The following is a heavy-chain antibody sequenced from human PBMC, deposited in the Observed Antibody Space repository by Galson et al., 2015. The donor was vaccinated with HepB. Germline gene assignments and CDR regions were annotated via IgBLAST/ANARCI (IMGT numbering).Heavy chain of an antibody. CDR1: GYTFTSYD. CDR3: ARAHMVQGVIITRAYNWFDP. D-gene: IGHD3-10*01. CDR2: MNPNSGNT. Sequence: SVKVSCKASGYTFTSYDINWVRQATGQGLEWMGWMNPNSGNTGYAQKFQGRVTMTRNTSISTAYMELSSLRSEDTAVYYCARAHMVQGVIITRAYNWFDPWGQGTLVTVSS. V-gene: IGHV1-8*01. J-gene: IGHJ5*02.